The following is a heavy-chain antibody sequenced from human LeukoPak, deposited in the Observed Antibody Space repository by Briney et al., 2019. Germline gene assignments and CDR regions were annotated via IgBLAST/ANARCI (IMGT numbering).Heavy chain of an antibody. Sequence: GGSLRLSCAASGFTFSRHAMSWVRQAPGKGLEWVSIISGSGGSAYFADSVKGRFTISRDSSKNTLYLQMNSLRAEDTAVYFCAKSIWRVRGVWDVVTEDYFDYWGQGTLVTVSS. V-gene: IGHV3-23*01. D-gene: IGHD3-10*01. CDR3: AKSIWRVRGVWDVVTEDYFDY. J-gene: IGHJ4*02. CDR1: GFTFSRHA. CDR2: ISGSGGSA.